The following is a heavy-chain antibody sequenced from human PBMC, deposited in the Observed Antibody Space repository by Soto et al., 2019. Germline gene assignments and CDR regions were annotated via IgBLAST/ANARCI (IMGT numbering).Heavy chain of an antibody. Sequence: QVQLVESGGGVVQPGRSLRLSCAASGFTFSSYGMHWVRQAPGKGLEWVAVISYDGSNKYYADSVKGRFTISRDNSKHTLYLQMNSLRAEDTAVYYCAKDYESGYSSPEESNWGQGTLVTVSS. D-gene: IGHD5-18*01. J-gene: IGHJ4*02. CDR2: ISYDGSNK. CDR3: AKDYESGYSSPEESN. V-gene: IGHV3-30*18. CDR1: GFTFSSYG.